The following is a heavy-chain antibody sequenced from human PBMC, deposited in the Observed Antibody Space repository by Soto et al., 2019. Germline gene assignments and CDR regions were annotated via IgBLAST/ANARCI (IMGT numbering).Heavy chain of an antibody. CDR3: ARLCDFGPRRTREAVDI. Sequence: ASVKVSCKSYGYTFTSSYLHWLRHALGQGLEWMGIITPSGGSTSYAQKFQGRVTMTRDTSTSTVYMELSSLRSEVTAVYYCARLCDFGPRRTREAVDIWG. D-gene: IGHD3-3*01. CDR2: ITPSGGST. V-gene: IGHV1-46*01. J-gene: IGHJ3*02. CDR1: GYTFTSSY.